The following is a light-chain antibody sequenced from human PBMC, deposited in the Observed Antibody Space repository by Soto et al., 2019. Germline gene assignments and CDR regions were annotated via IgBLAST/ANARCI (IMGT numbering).Light chain of an antibody. V-gene: IGKV1-33*01. CDR1: QDIKNY. CDR3: QHYDHLPPLT. J-gene: IGKJ4*01. CDR2: DVS. Sequence: DIQMIQSPSSLSASVGDRVTITCQASQDIKNYLNWYQQKPGKAPKLLIYDVSNLETGVPSRFSESGSGTHFSLAISSLQPEDVAAYYCQHYDHLPPLTFGGGTRVQIK.